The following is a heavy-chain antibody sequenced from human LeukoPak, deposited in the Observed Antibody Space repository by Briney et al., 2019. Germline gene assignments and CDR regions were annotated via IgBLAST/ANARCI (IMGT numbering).Heavy chain of an antibody. CDR1: GFTFSSYG. J-gene: IGHJ4*02. CDR3: ARDRYSGSYFAYFDY. V-gene: IGHV3-33*01. D-gene: IGHD1-26*01. CDR2: IWYDGSNK. Sequence: GGSLRLSCAASGFTFSSYGMHWVRQAPGKGLEWVAVIWYDGSNKYYADSAKGRFTISRDNFKNTLYLQMNSLRAEDTAVYYCARDRYSGSYFAYFDYWGQGTLVTVSS.